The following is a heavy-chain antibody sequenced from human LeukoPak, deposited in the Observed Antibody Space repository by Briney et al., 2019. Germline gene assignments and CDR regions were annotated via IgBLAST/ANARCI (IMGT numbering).Heavy chain of an antibody. CDR3: ARANTYYYDSSGYIGYYFDY. CDR1: GFTFSSYS. J-gene: IGHJ4*02. V-gene: IGHV3-21*01. CDR2: ISSSSSYI. D-gene: IGHD3-22*01. Sequence: GGSLRLSCAASGFTFSSYSMNWVRQAPGKGLEWVSSISSSSSYIYYADLVKGRFTISRDNAKNSLYLQMNSLRAEDTAVYYCARANTYYYDSSGYIGYYFDYWGQGTLVTVSS.